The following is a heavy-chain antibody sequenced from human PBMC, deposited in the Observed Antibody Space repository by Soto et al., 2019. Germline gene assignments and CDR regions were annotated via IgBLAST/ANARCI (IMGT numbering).Heavy chain of an antibody. CDR1: GFTFSSYA. CDR2: ISGSGGST. D-gene: IGHD3-10*01. CDR3: AKGLIPVYGSGGYRSGHDCFDF. Sequence: EVQLLESGGGLVQPGGSLRLSCAASGFTFSSYAMSWVRQAPGKGLEWVSAISGSGGSTYYADSVKGRFTISRDNSKNKLYLPMDRLGAEDTAVFYCAKGLIPVYGSGGYRSGHDCFDFLGQGTKVNVSS. J-gene: IGHJ3*01. V-gene: IGHV3-23*01.